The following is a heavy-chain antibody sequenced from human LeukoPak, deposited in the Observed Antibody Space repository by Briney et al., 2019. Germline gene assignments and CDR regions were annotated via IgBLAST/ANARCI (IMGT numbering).Heavy chain of an antibody. J-gene: IGHJ5*02. CDR3: ARDTVRYCSSTSCYSPVDP. CDR2: IIPIFGTA. D-gene: IGHD2-2*02. Sequence: LVKVSCTASGGTFSSYAISWVRQAPGQGLEWMGGIIPIFGTANYAQKFQGRVMITADESTSTAYMELSSLRSDDTAVYYCARDTVRYCSSTSCYSPVDPWGQGTLVTVSS. CDR1: GGTFSSYA. V-gene: IGHV1-69*13.